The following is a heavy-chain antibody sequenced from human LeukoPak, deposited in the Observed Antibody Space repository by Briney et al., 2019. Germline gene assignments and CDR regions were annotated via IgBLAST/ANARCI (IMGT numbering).Heavy chain of an antibody. CDR2: IWYDGSNK. CDR3: ARGNHYLAVAGTALVY. J-gene: IGHJ4*02. Sequence: GGSLRLSCAASGFTFCSYGMLWVRQAPGKGLEWVAVIWYDGSNKYYADSVKGRFTISRDNSKNTLYLQMNSLRAEDTAVYYCARGNHYLAVAGTALVYWGQGTLVTVSS. CDR1: GFTFCSYG. D-gene: IGHD6-19*01. V-gene: IGHV3-33*01.